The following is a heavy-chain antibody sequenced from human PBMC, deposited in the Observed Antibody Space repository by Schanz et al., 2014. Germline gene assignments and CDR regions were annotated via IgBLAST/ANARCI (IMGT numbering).Heavy chain of an antibody. CDR3: AKDIAPLAARPGYGMDV. J-gene: IGHJ6*02. Sequence: EVQLVESGGGLVQPGRSLRLSCAASGFTFDNYAMHWVRQAPGKGLEWVSSISWNSGSVAYADSVKGRFTISRDDAKNSLYLQMNSLRAEDTAVYYCAKDIAPLAARPGYGMDVWGQGTTVTVSS. CDR2: ISWNSGSV. V-gene: IGHV3-9*01. CDR1: GFTFDNYA. D-gene: IGHD6-13*01.